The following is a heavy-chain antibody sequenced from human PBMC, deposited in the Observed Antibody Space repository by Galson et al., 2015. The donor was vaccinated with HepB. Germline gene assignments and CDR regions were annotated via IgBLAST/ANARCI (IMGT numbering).Heavy chain of an antibody. D-gene: IGHD2-2*02. CDR3: ASAIPSATWFDP. CDR2: ISGNGDTT. Sequence: SLRLSCAVSGFTFSGFTLSSYAMNWVRQAPGKGLEWVSAISGNGDTTYYADSVRGRFTISRDNSKSTLYLQMNSLRAEDTAVYYCASAIPSATWFDPWGQGTLVTVSS. J-gene: IGHJ5*02. V-gene: IGHV3-23*01. CDR1: GFTFSGFTLSSYA.